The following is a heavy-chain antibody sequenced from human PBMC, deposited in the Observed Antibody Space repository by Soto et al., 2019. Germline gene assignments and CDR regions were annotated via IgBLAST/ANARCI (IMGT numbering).Heavy chain of an antibody. CDR2: IYHSGST. J-gene: IGHJ4*02. CDR1: GGSISSSNW. D-gene: IGHD4-17*01. Sequence: KPSETLSLTCAASGGSISSSNWWSWVRQPPGKGLEWIGEIYHSGSTNYNPSLKSRVTISVDKSKNQFSLKLSSVTAADTAVYYCARVKLVTTLNYFDYWGQGTLVTVSS. V-gene: IGHV4-4*02. CDR3: ARVKLVTTLNYFDY.